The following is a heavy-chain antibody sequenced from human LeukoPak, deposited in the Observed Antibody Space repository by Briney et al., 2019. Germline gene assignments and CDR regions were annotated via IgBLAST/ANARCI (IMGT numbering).Heavy chain of an antibody. D-gene: IGHD6-13*01. J-gene: IGHJ4*02. Sequence: GGSLRLSCAVSGFSFSSYWMTWVRQAPGKGLEWVANINQDGSKKYYVDSVKGRFTISRDNVKNSVYLQMNSLRAEDTAVYSCARAVAAADSYWGRGTLVTVSS. CDR3: ARAVAAADSY. CDR2: INQDGSKK. CDR1: GFSFSSYW. V-gene: IGHV3-7*04.